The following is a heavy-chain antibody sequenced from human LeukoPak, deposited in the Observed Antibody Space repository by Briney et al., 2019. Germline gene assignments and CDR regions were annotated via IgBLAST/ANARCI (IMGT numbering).Heavy chain of an antibody. V-gene: IGHV4-39*07. CDR1: GGSISSGDHY. Sequence: SETLFLTCTVSGGSISSGDHYWSWIRQPPGKGLEWIASIYYTGSTYYNPSLKSRVTISLDMSKNEFFLTMTSVTAADTAVYFCTAEKNGSPHYWGQGTQVTVSS. CDR2: IYYTGST. J-gene: IGHJ4*02. CDR3: TAEKNGSPHY. D-gene: IGHD2-8*01.